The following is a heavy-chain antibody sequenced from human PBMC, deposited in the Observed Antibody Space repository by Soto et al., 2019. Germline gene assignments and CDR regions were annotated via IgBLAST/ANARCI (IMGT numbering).Heavy chain of an antibody. V-gene: IGHV1-69*13. CDR3: ARNLLGGYCSGGSCPILS. D-gene: IGHD2-15*01. Sequence: GASVKVSCKASGGTFSSYAISWLRQSAGQGLEWMGGIIPIFGTANYAQKFQGRVTITADESTSTAYMELSSLRSEDTALYYCARNLLGGYCSGGSCPILSWGQGTLVTVSS. CDR1: GGTFSSYA. J-gene: IGHJ4*02. CDR2: IIPIFGTA.